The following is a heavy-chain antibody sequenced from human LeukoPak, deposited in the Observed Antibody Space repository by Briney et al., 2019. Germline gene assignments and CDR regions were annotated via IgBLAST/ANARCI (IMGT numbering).Heavy chain of an antibody. CDR1: GGSFSGYY. CDR3: ARLDTSMLNGGFDP. J-gene: IGHJ5*02. CDR2: INHSGST. V-gene: IGHV4-34*01. Sequence: SETLFLTCAVYGGSFSGYYWSWIRQPPGKGLEWIGEINHSGSTNYNPSLKSRVTMSVDTSKNQFSLELSSVTAADTAVYCCARLDTSMLNGGFDPWGQGTLVTVSS. D-gene: IGHD5-18*01.